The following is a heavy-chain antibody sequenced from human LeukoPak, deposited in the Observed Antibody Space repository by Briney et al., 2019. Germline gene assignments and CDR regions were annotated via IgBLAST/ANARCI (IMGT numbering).Heavy chain of an antibody. CDR1: GGSISSYY. J-gene: IGHJ6*03. V-gene: IGHV4-4*07. Sequence: PSESLSLTCTVSGGSISSYYWSWIRQPAGKGLEWIGRIYTSGSTNYNPSLKSRVTMSVDTSKNQFSLKLSSVTAADTAVYYCARGNWNAYYYYMDVWGKGTTVTVSS. D-gene: IGHD1-1*01. CDR2: IYTSGST. CDR3: ARGNWNAYYYYMDV.